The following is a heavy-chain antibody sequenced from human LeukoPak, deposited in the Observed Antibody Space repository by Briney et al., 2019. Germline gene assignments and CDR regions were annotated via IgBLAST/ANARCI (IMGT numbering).Heavy chain of an antibody. V-gene: IGHV3-13*01. Sequence: GGSLRLSCAASGFTFSAFAMHWVRQVTGKRLEWVSGIDTAGATYYPGSVKGRFTISRENAKNSLYLHMNSLRAGDTAVYYCARGMGATTQALFDYWGQGALVAVSS. D-gene: IGHD1-26*01. CDR3: ARGMGATTQALFDY. CDR2: IDTAGAT. J-gene: IGHJ4*02. CDR1: GFTFSAFA.